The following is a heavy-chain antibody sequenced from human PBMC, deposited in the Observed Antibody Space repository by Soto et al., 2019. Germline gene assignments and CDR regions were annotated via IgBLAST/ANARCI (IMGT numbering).Heavy chain of an antibody. Sequence: GGSLRLSCAASGFTFSRYAMSWVRQAPGKWLEWVSAISGSGGSTYYADSVKGRFTISRDNSKNTLYLQMNSLRAEDTAVYYCANIDDYSNYYGMDVWGQGTTVNVSS. V-gene: IGHV3-23*01. J-gene: IGHJ6*02. CDR3: ANIDDYSNYYGMDV. CDR1: GFTFSRYA. CDR2: ISGSGGST. D-gene: IGHD4-4*01.